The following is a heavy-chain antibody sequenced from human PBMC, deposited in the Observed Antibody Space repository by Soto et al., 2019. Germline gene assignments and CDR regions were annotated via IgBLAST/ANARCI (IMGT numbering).Heavy chain of an antibody. J-gene: IGHJ4*01. CDR1: GGSFSGYY. D-gene: IGHD5-18*01. V-gene: IGHV4-34*01. Sequence: PSETLSFTCAVYGGSFSGYYWSWIRQPPGKGLEWIGEINHSGSTNYNPSLKSRVTISVDTSKNQFSLKLSSVTAADTAVYYCARGHGGYSYIDYWGQGTLVTVSS. CDR2: INHSGST. CDR3: ARGHGGYSYIDY.